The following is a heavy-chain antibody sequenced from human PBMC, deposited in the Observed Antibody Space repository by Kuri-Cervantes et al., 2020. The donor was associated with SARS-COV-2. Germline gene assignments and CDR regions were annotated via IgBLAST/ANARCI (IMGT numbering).Heavy chain of an antibody. CDR3: ARGNYYDSSGYFYYYGMDV. CDR1: GFTFSDHY. D-gene: IGHD3-22*01. J-gene: IGHJ6*02. Sequence: GGSLRLSCAASGFTFSDHYMDWVRQAPGKGLEWVGRTRNKANSYTTEYAASVKGRFTISRDDSKNSLYLQMNSLKTEGTAVYYCARGNYYDSSGYFYYYGMDVWGQGTTVTVSS. V-gene: IGHV3-72*01. CDR2: TRNKANSYTT.